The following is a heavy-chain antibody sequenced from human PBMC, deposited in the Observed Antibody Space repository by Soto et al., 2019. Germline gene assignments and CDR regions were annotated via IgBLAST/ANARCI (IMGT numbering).Heavy chain of an antibody. Sequence: PGGSLRLSCAASGFTFSSYSMNWVRQAPGKGLEWVSSISSSSSYIYYADSVKGRFTISRDNAKNSLYLQMNSLRAEDTAVYYCARDGHCSSTSCYTDYYYYGMDVWGQGTTVTVSS. J-gene: IGHJ6*02. CDR1: GFTFSSYS. CDR3: ARDGHCSSTSCYTDYYYYGMDV. D-gene: IGHD2-2*02. CDR2: ISSSSSYI. V-gene: IGHV3-21*01.